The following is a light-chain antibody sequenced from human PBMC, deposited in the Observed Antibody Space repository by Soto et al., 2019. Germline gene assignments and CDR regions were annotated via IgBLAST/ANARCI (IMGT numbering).Light chain of an antibody. V-gene: IGKV1-5*03. Sequence: DTQMTQSPSTLSASVGDRVTITCRASQSISSRLAWYQQKPGKAPKLLIHRASSLESGVPSRFSGSESGTEFTLTISSLQPDDFATYYCQQYNNYSWTFGQGTKVEIK. CDR2: RAS. CDR3: QQYNNYSWT. CDR1: QSISSR. J-gene: IGKJ1*01.